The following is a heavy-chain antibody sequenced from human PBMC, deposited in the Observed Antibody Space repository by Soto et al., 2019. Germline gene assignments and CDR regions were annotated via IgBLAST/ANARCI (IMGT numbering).Heavy chain of an antibody. D-gene: IGHD2-2*01. CDR2: ISSSGSTI. CDR1: GFTFSSYE. J-gene: IGHJ6*02. V-gene: IGHV3-48*03. CDR3: ARSYCSSTSCYGAWYYYGMDV. Sequence: PGGSLRLSCAASGFTFSSYEMNWVRQAPGKGLEWVSYISSSGSTIYYADSVKGRFTISRDNAKNSLYLQMNSLRAEDTAVYYCARSYCSSTSCYGAWYYYGMDVWGQGTTVTVS.